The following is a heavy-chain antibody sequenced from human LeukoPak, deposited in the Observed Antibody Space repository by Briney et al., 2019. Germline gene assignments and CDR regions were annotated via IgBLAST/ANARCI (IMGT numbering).Heavy chain of an antibody. J-gene: IGHJ1*01. CDR2: INHSESL. Sequence: PSPTLSQTSDIHGGSFSVYCWSLIPQPPGKGLNCHAEINHSESLNYNQSLNGRVTISVDTSKNPFSLNLTTVTVAHTTINIYARGEDGDYYFQQWGQGTLVTVSS. D-gene: IGHD4-17*01. V-gene: IGHV4-34*01. CDR1: GGSFSVYC. CDR3: ARGEDGDYYFQQ.